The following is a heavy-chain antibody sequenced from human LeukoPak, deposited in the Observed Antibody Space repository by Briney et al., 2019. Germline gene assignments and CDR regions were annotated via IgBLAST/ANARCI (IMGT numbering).Heavy chain of an antibody. D-gene: IGHD2-2*01. Sequence: SETLSLTCAVSGGSISTYYWSWFRQPPGKGLEWIGYIYYSGYTNYNPSLKSRVTISVDTSKNQFSLKLSSVTAADTAVYYCARHMPGDDAFDIWGQGTMVTVSS. V-gene: IGHV4-59*08. CDR2: IYYSGYT. CDR1: GGSISTYY. J-gene: IGHJ3*02. CDR3: ARHMPGDDAFDI.